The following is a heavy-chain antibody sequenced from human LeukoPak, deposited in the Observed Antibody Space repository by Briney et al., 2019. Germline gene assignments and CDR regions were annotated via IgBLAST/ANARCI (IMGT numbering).Heavy chain of an antibody. CDR3: AKGGKWDVTPFDY. CDR2: ISGCGDST. J-gene: IGHJ4*02. Sequence: GGSLRLSCAASGFTFSSYAMSWVRQAPGKGLEWVSAISGCGDSTYYGDSVKGRFTISRDNSKNTLYLQMNSLRAEDTAVYYCAKGGKWDVTPFDYWGQGTLVTVSS. CDR1: GFTFSSYA. D-gene: IGHD1-26*01. V-gene: IGHV3-23*01.